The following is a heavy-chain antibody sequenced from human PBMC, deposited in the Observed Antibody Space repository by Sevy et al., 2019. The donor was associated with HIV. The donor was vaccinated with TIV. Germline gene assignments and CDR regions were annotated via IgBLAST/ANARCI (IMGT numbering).Heavy chain of an antibody. Sequence: SETLSLTCAVSGGSITSLYWNWIRQPPGKGLEWIANIYYNGHINYNPSLKSRVTLSLDTSKNQFSLRLGSVTAADTAMYYCAGENAWGRGYSWGQGTLVTVSS. J-gene: IGHJ4*02. D-gene: IGHD1-26*01. CDR1: GGSITSLY. CDR2: IYYNGHI. CDR3: AGENAWGRGYS. V-gene: IGHV4-59*08.